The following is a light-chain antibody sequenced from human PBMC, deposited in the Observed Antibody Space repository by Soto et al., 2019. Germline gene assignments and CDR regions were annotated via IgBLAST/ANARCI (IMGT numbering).Light chain of an antibody. CDR3: SSYTTSSSYV. J-gene: IGLJ1*01. Sequence: QSALTQPASVSGSPGQSITISCTGTSSDVGAYNYVSWYQQHPGKAPKLMIYDVSNRPSGVSNRFSGSKSANTASLTISGLRAEDEADYYCSSYTTSSSYVFGTGTKLTVL. CDR2: DVS. CDR1: SSDVGAYNY. V-gene: IGLV2-14*01.